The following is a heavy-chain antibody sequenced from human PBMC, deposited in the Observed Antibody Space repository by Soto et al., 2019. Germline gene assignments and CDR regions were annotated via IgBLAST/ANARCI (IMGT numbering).Heavy chain of an antibody. CDR1: GGTFSSYA. V-gene: IGHV1-69*13. CDR3: ARAGGSGSYYYYLDY. Sequence: SVKVSCKGSGGTFSSYAISWVRQAPGQGLEWMGGIIPIFGTANYAQKFQGRVTITADESTSTAYMELSSLRSEDTAAYYCARAGGSGSYYYYLDYWGQGTLVTVSS. D-gene: IGHD3-10*01. J-gene: IGHJ4*02. CDR2: IIPIFGTA.